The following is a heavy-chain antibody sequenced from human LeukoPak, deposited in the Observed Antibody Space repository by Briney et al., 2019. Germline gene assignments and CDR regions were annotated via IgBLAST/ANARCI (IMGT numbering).Heavy chain of an antibody. V-gene: IGHV4-59*01. D-gene: IGHD3-22*01. Sequence: SETLSLTCTVSDGSISSYYWNWIRQPPGKGLEWIGYIYYSGSTNYNPSLKSRVTISVDTSKNQFSLKLSSVTAADTAVYYCARGFSLHCYDSSGYAHFDYWGQGTLVTVSS. CDR3: ARGFSLHCYDSSGYAHFDY. J-gene: IGHJ4*02. CDR1: DGSISSYY. CDR2: IYYSGST.